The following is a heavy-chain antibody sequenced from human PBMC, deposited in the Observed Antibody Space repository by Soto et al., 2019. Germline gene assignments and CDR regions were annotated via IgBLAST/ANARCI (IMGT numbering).Heavy chain of an antibody. CDR3: ASAVVDYYYYYMDV. Sequence: ASVKVSCKASGYTFTSYDINWVRQATGQGLEWMGWMNPNSGNTGYAQKFQGRVTMTRNTSISTAYMELSSLRSEDTAVYYCASAVVDYYYYYMDVWGNGTTVTVSS. CDR1: GYTFTSYD. J-gene: IGHJ6*03. V-gene: IGHV1-8*01. CDR2: MNPNSGNT.